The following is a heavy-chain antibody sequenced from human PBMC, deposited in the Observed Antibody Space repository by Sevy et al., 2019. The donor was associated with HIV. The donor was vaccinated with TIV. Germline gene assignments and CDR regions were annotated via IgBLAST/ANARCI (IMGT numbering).Heavy chain of an antibody. V-gene: IGHV1-18*01. Sequence: ASVKVSCKASGYTFTSYGISWVRQAPGQGLEWMGWISAYNGNTNYAQKLQGRVTMTTDTSTGTASMEPRSLRSDDTAGYYCARSHSSSWYVRSYYYYYMDVWGKGTTVTVSS. D-gene: IGHD6-13*01. CDR1: GYTFTSYG. J-gene: IGHJ6*03. CDR3: ARSHSSSWYVRSYYYYYMDV. CDR2: ISAYNGNT.